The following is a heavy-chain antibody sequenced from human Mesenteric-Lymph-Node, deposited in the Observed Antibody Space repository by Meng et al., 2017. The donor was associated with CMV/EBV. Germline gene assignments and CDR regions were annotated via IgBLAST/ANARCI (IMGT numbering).Heavy chain of an antibody. CDR2: IRKDGSKI. CDR1: GFTFSNDW. CDR3: GTYTQG. Sequence: GESLKISCAASGFTFSNDWMHWVRQAPGKGLEWVANIRKDGSKIYYGDSVKGRFTISRDNAKNSLYLQMNSLTVEDTAVYYCGTYTQGWGQGSLVTVSS. J-gene: IGHJ4*02. D-gene: IGHD3-16*01. V-gene: IGHV3-7*01.